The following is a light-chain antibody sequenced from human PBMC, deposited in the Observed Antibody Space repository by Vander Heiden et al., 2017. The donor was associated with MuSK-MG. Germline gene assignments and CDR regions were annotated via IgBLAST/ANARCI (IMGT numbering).Light chain of an antibody. CDR1: LSIGSN. V-gene: IGKV3-11*01. CDR3: QQRSTCLT. J-gene: IGKJ4*01. CDR2: DAS. Sequence: VEFTHSLATLSLSPGERATLSCRARLSIGSNLAWYQQKPGQAPRLLIYDASMRTTGIPGRFSGSGSGTDFTLTISSLESDDFAVYYCQQRSTCLTFGGGTKVEIK.